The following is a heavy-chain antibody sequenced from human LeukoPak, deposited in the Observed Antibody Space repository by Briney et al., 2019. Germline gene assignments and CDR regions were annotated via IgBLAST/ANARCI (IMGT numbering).Heavy chain of an antibody. V-gene: IGHV1-18*01. CDR1: GYTFSTYG. Sequence: WASVKVSCKASGYTFSTYGINWVRQAPGQGLEWMGWISPYNANTDYTQKLQGRVTMTTDTSTSTAYMELRSLRSDDTAVYYCATSYTSGWVDFDYWGQGTLVTVSS. CDR2: ISPYNANT. CDR3: ATSYTSGWVDFDY. J-gene: IGHJ4*02. D-gene: IGHD6-19*01.